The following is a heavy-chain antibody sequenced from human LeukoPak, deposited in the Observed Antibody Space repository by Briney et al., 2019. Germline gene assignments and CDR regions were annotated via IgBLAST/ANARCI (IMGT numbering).Heavy chain of an antibody. J-gene: IGHJ4*02. D-gene: IGHD4-17*01. V-gene: IGHV4-38-2*02. CDR2: IYHSGST. CDR1: GYSISSGYY. Sequence: SETLSLTCTVSGYSISSGYYWGWIRQPPGKGLEWIGSIYHSGSTYYNPSLKSRVTISVDTSKNQFSLKLSSVTAADTAVYYCAREATVTTLLFDYWGQGTLVTVSS. CDR3: AREATVTTLLFDY.